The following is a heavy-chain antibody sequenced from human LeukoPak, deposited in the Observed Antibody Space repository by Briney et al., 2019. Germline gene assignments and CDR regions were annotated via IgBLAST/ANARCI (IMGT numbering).Heavy chain of an antibody. CDR3: ARAHGSDRDAFDI. V-gene: IGHV3-21*01. CDR2: ISSSSYI. Sequence: GGSLRLSCAASGFTFSSYSMNWVRQAPGKGLEWVSSISSSSYIYYADSVKGRFTISGDNAKNSLYLQMNSLRAEDTAVYYCARAHGSDRDAFDIWGQGTMVTVSS. CDR1: GFTFSSYS. D-gene: IGHD2-2*03. J-gene: IGHJ3*02.